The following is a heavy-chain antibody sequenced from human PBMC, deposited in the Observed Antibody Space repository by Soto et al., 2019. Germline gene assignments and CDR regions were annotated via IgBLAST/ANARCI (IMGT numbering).Heavy chain of an antibody. Sequence: PSETLSLTCAVYGGSFSGYYWSWIRQPPGKGLEWIGEINHSGSTNYNPSLKSRVTISVDTSKNQFSVKLSSVTAADTAVYYCARGEGYIAAAGTTRYGMDVWGQGTTVTVSS. CDR1: GGSFSGYY. CDR2: INHSGST. CDR3: ARGEGYIAAAGTTRYGMDV. J-gene: IGHJ6*02. V-gene: IGHV4-34*01. D-gene: IGHD6-13*01.